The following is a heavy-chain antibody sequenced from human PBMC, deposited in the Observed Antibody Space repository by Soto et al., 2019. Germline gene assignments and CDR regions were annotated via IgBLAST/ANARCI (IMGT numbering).Heavy chain of an antibody. CDR1: GFSVSSNY. CDR3: ARVPGRL. CDR2: IYSGGST. D-gene: IGHD1-26*01. Sequence: DVQLVESGGGLVQPGGSLRLSCAASGFSVSSNYMSWFRQAPGKGLEWVSFIYSGGSTYSADSVKGRFTISRDNSMNTMYLQMNSLRAEDTAVYYCARVPGRLWGQGTLVTVSS. V-gene: IGHV3-66*01. J-gene: IGHJ4*02.